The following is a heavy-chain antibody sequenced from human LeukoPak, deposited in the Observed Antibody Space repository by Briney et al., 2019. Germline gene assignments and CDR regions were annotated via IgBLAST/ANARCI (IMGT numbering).Heavy chain of an antibody. Sequence: SETLSLTCAVYGGSFSGYYWSWIRQPPGKGLEWIGSIYYSGSTNYNPSLKSRVTISVDTSKNQFSLKLSSVTAADTAVYYCARDPDYSNYDXXFDYWGXXTLVTVS. CDR3: ARDPDYSNYDXXFDY. CDR1: GGSFSGYY. J-gene: IGHJ4*02. V-gene: IGHV4-34*01. D-gene: IGHD4-11*01. CDR2: IYYSGST.